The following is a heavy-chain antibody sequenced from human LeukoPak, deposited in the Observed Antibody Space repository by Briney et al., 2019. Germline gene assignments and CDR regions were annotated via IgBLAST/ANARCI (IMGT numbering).Heavy chain of an antibody. CDR3: SRSLEY. Sequence: GGSLRLSCTASGFTISHYWIDWVRQAPGKGLEWVANINQDGSVKYYVDSVKGRFTISRDNTKNSLSLRMDSLRDDDTAVYYCSRSLEYSGQGTLVTVSS. J-gene: IGHJ4*02. CDR2: INQDGSVK. CDR1: GFTISHYW. V-gene: IGHV3-7*01.